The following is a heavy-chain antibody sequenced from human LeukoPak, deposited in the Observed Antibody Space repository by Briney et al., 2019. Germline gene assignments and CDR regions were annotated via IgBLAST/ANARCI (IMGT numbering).Heavy chain of an antibody. CDR3: ARDVGYCSSTSCYSQYYFDY. CDR2: ISSSSSYI. J-gene: IGHJ4*02. D-gene: IGHD2-2*01. V-gene: IGHV3-21*01. Sequence: GGSLRLSCAASGFTFSSCSMNWVRQAPGKGLEWVSSISSSSSYIYYADSVKGRFTISRDNAKNSLYLQMNSLRAEDTAVYYCARDVGYCSSTSCYSQYYFDYWGQGTLVTVSS. CDR1: GFTFSSCS.